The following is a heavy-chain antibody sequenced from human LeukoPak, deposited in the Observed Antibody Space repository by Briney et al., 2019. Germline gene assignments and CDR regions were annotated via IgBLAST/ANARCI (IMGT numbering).Heavy chain of an antibody. J-gene: IGHJ6*02. Sequence: GGSLRLSCAASGFTFDDYAMHRVRQAPGKGLEWVSLISGDGGSTYYADSVKGRLTISRDNSKNSLYLQMNSLRTEDTALYYCAKGLTYYDILTGLKYYYGMDVWGQGTTVTVSS. CDR3: AKGLTYYDILTGLKYYYGMDV. CDR2: ISGDGGST. CDR1: GFTFDDYA. D-gene: IGHD3-9*01. V-gene: IGHV3-43*02.